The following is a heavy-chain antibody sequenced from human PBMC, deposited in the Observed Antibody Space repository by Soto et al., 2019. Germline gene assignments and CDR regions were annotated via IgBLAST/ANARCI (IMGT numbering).Heavy chain of an antibody. V-gene: IGHV3-48*02. CDR2: ISSNSVTI. D-gene: IGHD1-7*01. Sequence: PGESLRHACGASGFIFSEYSMHWVRQAPGKGLEWLSYISSNSVTIYYADSVRGRFTIFRDNANDSLYLQMNSLRDEDTAVYYCSRADILRTRGIDYRGQGPLVTRSA. J-gene: IGHJ4*02. CDR1: GFIFSEYS. CDR3: SRADILRTRGIDY.